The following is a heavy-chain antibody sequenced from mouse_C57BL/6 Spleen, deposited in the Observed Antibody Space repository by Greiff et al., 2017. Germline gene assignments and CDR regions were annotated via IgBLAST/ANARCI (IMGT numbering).Heavy chain of an antibody. CDR3: ARPPSFHHYAMDY. CDR1: GYTFTSYW. J-gene: IGHJ4*01. Sequence: QVHVKQPGTELVKPGASVKLSCKASGYTFTSYWMHWVKQRPGQGLEWIGNINPSNGGTNYNEKFKSKATLTVDKSSSTAYMQLSSLTSEDSAVYYCARPPSFHHYAMDYWGQGTSVTVSS. V-gene: IGHV1-53*01. CDR2: INPSNGGT.